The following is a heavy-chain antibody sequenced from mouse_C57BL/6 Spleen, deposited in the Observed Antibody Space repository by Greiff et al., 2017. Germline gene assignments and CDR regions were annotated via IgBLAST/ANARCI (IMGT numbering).Heavy chain of an antibody. V-gene: IGHV1-55*01. CDR3: ARESYNGYYDYAMDY. CDR2: IYPGSGST. CDR1: GYTFTSYW. J-gene: IGHJ4*01. D-gene: IGHD2-3*01. Sequence: QVQLQQPGAELVKPGASVKMSCKASGYTFTSYWITWVKQRPGQGLEWIGDIYPGSGSTNYNEKFKSKATLTVDTSSSTAYMQLSRRPSEDSAVYYCARESYNGYYDYAMDYWGQGTSVTVSS.